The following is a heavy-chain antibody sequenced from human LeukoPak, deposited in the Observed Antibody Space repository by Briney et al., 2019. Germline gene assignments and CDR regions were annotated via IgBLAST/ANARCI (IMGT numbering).Heavy chain of an antibody. CDR1: GFSFSSLP. Sequence: QPGGSLTLSCAASGFSFSSLPMSWARQAPGKGLEWVAGISGRGGDTSYADYVKVRFTISRDNYKNTLYLQMNSLRADNTAVYYCAKKYSGLQLFDSWGQGSLVTVSS. D-gene: IGHD5-18*01. V-gene: IGHV3-23*01. J-gene: IGHJ4*02. CDR3: AKKYSGLQLFDS. CDR2: ISGRGGDT.